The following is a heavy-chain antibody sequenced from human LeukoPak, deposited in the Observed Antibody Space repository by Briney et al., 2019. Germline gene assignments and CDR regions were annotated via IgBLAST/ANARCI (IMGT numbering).Heavy chain of an antibody. Sequence: ASVKVSCKASGYTFSIYSISWVRPATGLGLECVGRIISMSNTVDYAPRFQDRVMITADKSTGKAYMELSSLRSDDTAVYYCARGFCTSGRCYNDFDYWGQGTQVTVSS. CDR1: GYTFSIYS. CDR3: ARGFCTSGRCYNDFDY. D-gene: IGHD2-15*01. V-gene: IGHV1-69*06. CDR2: IISMSNTV. J-gene: IGHJ4*02.